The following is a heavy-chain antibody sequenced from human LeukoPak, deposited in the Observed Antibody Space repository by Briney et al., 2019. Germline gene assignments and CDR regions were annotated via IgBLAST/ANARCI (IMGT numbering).Heavy chain of an antibody. Sequence: GGSLRLSCSASGFTLSDYDTNWVRQAPGKGLEWVSSISGLSTHIYYGDSVKGRFSISRDNAKNSVYLQMNSLRVEDTAIYYCGRAFPPLRTSSAGDLWGQGILVTASS. V-gene: IGHV3-69-1*02. CDR3: GRAFPPLRTSSAGDL. CDR2: ISGLSTHI. D-gene: IGHD3-16*01. CDR1: GFTLSDYD. J-gene: IGHJ4*02.